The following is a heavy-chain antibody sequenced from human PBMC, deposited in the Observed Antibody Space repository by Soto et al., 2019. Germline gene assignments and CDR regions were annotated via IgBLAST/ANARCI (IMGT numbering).Heavy chain of an antibody. D-gene: IGHD2-15*01. CDR1: GDSISGYY. J-gene: IGHJ4*02. CDR3: ARQTVVTNEGPGPLDY. CDR2: IYYIGHT. Sequence: PSETLSLTCSVSGDSISGYYWSWIRQPPGKGLEWIGYIYYIGHTNYNPSLKSRVTISVDRSKNQFSLKVNSVTAADTAVYYCARQTVVTNEGPGPLDYWGQGTLVTVSS. V-gene: IGHV4-59*01.